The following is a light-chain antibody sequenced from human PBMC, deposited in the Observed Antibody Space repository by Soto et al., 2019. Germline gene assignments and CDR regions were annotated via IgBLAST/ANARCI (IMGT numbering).Light chain of an antibody. V-gene: IGKV1-5*03. CDR2: KAS. Sequence: DIHMTQSPPTLSASSGDSVTITFRASESISSRLAWYQQKPGKAPKLLMYKASSLDSGVPSRFSGRGSGTDFTLTISSLQPDDFAIYYCQQYNSYSWTFGQGTKVDIK. J-gene: IGKJ1*01. CDR1: ESISSR. CDR3: QQYNSYSWT.